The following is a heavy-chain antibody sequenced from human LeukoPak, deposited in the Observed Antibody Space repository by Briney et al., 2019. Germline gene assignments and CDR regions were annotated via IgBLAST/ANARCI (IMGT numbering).Heavy chain of an antibody. J-gene: IGHJ3*02. CDR2: IGHNGTT. CDR1: GGSFNDYN. D-gene: IGHD4-17*01. V-gene: IGHV4-34*01. CDR3: ARVMDDYGVPMGAFDI. Sequence: SETLSLTCAVYGGSFNDYNWTWIRQPPGKGLEWIGEIGHNGTTNYNPSLKGRVTISVDTSKNQLSLSLTSVTAADTAVYYCARVMDDYGVPMGAFDIWGQGTMVTVSS.